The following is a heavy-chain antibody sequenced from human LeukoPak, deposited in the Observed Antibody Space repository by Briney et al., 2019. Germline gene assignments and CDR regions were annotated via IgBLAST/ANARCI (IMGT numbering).Heavy chain of an antibody. V-gene: IGHV3-9*01. D-gene: IGHD2-2*01. Sequence: GGSLRLSCAASGFTFDDYAMHWVRQAPGKGLEWVSGISWNSGSIGYADSVKGRFTISRDNAKNSLYLQMNSLRAEDTALYYCAKGACSSTSCYSDYWGQGTLVTVSS. CDR2: ISWNSGSI. CDR3: AKGACSSTSCYSDY. J-gene: IGHJ4*02. CDR1: GFTFDDYA.